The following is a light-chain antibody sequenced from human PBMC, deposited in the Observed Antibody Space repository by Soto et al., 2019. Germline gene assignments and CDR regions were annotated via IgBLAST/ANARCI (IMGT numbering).Light chain of an antibody. J-gene: IGKJ1*01. V-gene: IGKV1-8*01. CDR1: QGISSY. CDR3: QQYYSYST. Sequence: AIRMTQSPSSLSASTGDRVTITCRASQGISSYLDWYQQKPGKAPKLQIYAASTLQSGVPSRFSGSGSGTDFTLTISCLQSEDFATYYCQQYYSYSTFGQGTKVEIK. CDR2: AAS.